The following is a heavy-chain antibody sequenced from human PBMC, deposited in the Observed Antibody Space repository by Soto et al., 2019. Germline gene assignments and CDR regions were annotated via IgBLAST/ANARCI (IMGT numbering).Heavy chain of an antibody. CDR3: ARVGVIRYSYGFDY. D-gene: IGHD5-18*01. J-gene: IGHJ4*02. Sequence: SETLSLTCTVSGGSISSYYWSWIRQPPGKGLEWIGYIYYSGSTNYNPSLKSRVTISVDTSKNQFSLKLSSVTAADTAVYYCARVGVIRYSYGFDYWGQGTLVTVSS. CDR1: GGSISSYY. V-gene: IGHV4-59*01. CDR2: IYYSGST.